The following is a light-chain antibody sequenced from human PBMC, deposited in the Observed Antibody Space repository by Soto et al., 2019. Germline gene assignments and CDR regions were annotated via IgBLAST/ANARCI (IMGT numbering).Light chain of an antibody. Sequence: EIVLTQSPATLSLSPGERATLSCRASQSVSSYLAWYQQKPVQAPRLLIYDASNRATGIPARFSGSGSGTDFTLTISTLEPEDFAVYYCQQRSNWPPITFGTGTKVDIK. CDR3: QQRSNWPPIT. V-gene: IGKV3-11*01. J-gene: IGKJ3*01. CDR1: QSVSSY. CDR2: DAS.